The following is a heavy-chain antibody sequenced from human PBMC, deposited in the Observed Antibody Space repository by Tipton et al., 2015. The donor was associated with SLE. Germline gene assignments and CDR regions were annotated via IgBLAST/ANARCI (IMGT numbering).Heavy chain of an antibody. CDR2: ISNGGGT. CDR1: GFTFGSYW. CDR3: ARGMLTWRGAIVGVDV. J-gene: IGHJ6*02. Sequence: LRLSCAASGFTFGSYWMSWVRQAPGKGLDWIGYISNGGGTNYNPSLKSRVTISVDTAKNQFSLKLTSVTAADTAVYYCARGMLTWRGAIVGVDVWGQGTTVNVSS. V-gene: IGHV4-59*08. D-gene: IGHD2-8*01.